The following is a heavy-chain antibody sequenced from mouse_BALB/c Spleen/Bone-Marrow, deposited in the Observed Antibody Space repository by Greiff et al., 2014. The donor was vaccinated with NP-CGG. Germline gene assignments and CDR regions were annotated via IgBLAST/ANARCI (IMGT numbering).Heavy chain of an antibody. Sequence: DVQLQESGPSLVKPSQTLSLTCSVTGDSITSGYWNWIRKFPGNKLEYMGCISYSGSTYYNPSLKSRISITRDTSKNQYYLQLNSVTTEDAATYYCARYPLNYYGSPWFAYWGQGTLATVSA. D-gene: IGHD1-1*01. CDR3: ARYPLNYYGSPWFAY. CDR1: GDSITSGY. J-gene: IGHJ3*01. V-gene: IGHV3-8*02. CDR2: ISYSGST.